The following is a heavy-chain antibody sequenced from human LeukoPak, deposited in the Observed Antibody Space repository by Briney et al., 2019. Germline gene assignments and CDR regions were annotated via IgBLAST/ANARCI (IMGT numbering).Heavy chain of an antibody. CDR1: GFTFSSYA. CDR3: ARDGRAVAGNGAVDAFDI. CDR2: ISYDGSNK. V-gene: IGHV3-30-3*01. Sequence: GGSLRLSCAASGFTFSSYAMRWVRPAPGKGLGWVAVISYDGSNKYYADSVKGRFTISRDNSKNTLYLQMNSLRAEDTAVYYCARDGRAVAGNGAVDAFDIWGQGTMVTVSS. J-gene: IGHJ3*02. D-gene: IGHD6-19*01.